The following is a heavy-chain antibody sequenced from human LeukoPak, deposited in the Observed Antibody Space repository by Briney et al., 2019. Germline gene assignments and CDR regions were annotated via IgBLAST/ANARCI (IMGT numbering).Heavy chain of an antibody. CDR2: IYYSGST. D-gene: IGHD3-22*01. CDR3: ARHGNYYDSSGYYYYYMDV. J-gene: IGHJ6*03. Sequence: SQTLSLTCTVSGVSISGYYWSWIRQPPGPGLGWCGCIYYSGSTNYNPALNSHVTISVDTSKIQFSLKLSSVTAADTAVYSCARHGNYYDSSGYYYYYMDVWGTGTTVTVAS. V-gene: IGHV4-59*08. CDR1: GVSISGYY.